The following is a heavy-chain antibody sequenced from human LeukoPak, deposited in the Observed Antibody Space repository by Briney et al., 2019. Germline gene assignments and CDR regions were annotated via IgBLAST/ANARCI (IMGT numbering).Heavy chain of an antibody. D-gene: IGHD3-10*01. CDR2: IIPILGIA. V-gene: IGHV1-69*04. Sequence: SVKVSCKASGGTVSSYAISWVRQAPGQGLEWMGRIIPILGIANYAQKFQGRVTITADKSTSTAYMELSSLRSEDTAVYYCARTTYYGSGSYYPFDYWGQGTLVTVSS. CDR1: GGTVSSYA. CDR3: ARTTYYGSGSYYPFDY. J-gene: IGHJ4*02.